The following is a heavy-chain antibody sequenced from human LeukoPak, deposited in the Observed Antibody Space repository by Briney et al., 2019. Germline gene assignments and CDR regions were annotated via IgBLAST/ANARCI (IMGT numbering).Heavy chain of an antibody. Sequence: ASVKVSCKASGYTFTGYYMHWVRQAPGQGLEWMGRINPNSGGTNYAQKFQGRVTMTRDTSISTAYMELSRLRSDDTAVYYCARDTFKYYYYYGMDVWGQGTTVTVSS. CDR1: GYTFTGYY. CDR3: ARDTFKYYYYYGMDV. CDR2: INPNSGGT. J-gene: IGHJ6*02. V-gene: IGHV1-2*06.